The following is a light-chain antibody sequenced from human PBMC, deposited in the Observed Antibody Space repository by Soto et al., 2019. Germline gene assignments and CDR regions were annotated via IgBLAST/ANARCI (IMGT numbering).Light chain of an antibody. CDR2: AAS. CDR3: QQSYSTPYT. V-gene: IGKV1-39*01. Sequence: DIQMTQSPSSLSTSVGDRVTITCRASQSISSFLHWYQQKPGKAPKLLIYAASTLQGGVPSRFSVSGSGTDFTLTISNQQPEDFAIYYCQQSYSTPYTFGQGTKLEI. CDR1: QSISSF. J-gene: IGKJ2*01.